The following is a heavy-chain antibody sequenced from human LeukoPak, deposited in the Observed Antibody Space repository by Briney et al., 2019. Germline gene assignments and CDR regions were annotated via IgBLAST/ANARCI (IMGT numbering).Heavy chain of an antibody. CDR1: GFTFSSYA. Sequence: PGRSLRLSCAASGFTFSSYAMSWVRQAPGKGLEWVSRISSDGSSTSYADSVKGRFTISRDNAKNTLYLQMNSLRAEDTAVYYCARAPYCGGDCYSRYFDLWGRGTLVTVSS. CDR3: ARAPYCGGDCYSRYFDL. V-gene: IGHV3-74*01. CDR2: ISSDGSST. J-gene: IGHJ2*01. D-gene: IGHD2-21*02.